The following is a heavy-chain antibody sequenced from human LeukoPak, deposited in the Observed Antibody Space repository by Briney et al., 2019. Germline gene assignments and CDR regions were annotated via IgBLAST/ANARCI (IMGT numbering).Heavy chain of an antibody. J-gene: IGHJ1*01. CDR3: VRGYSEYWSD. Sequence: PSETLSFTCAAYGGSFSDFYWNWIRQPPGKGLEWIGQISHSGGINYNPSLQSRVTLSVDTSNNHFSLRLTPVTAADTAVYYCVRGYSEYWSDWGQGSWSPSPQ. CDR2: ISHSGGI. CDR1: GGSFSDFY. V-gene: IGHV4-34*01. D-gene: IGHD3-3*01.